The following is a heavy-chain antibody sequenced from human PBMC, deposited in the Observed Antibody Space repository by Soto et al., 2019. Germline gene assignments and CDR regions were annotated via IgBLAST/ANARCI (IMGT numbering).Heavy chain of an antibody. CDR1: GYTFTSYG. V-gene: IGHV1-18*01. CDR3: ARDQIWRYYYDSSGYYSFDY. CDR2: ISAYNGNT. D-gene: IGHD3-22*01. J-gene: IGHJ4*02. Sequence: ASVKVSCKASGYTFTSYGISWVRQAPGQGLEWMGWISAYNGNTNYAQKLQGRVTMTTDTSTSTAYMELRSLRSDDTAVYYCARDQIWRYYYDSSGYYSFDYWGQETLVTVS.